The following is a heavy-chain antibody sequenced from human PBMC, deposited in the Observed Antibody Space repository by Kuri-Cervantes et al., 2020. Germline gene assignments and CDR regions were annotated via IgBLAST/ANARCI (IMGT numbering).Heavy chain of an antibody. D-gene: IGHD3-22*01. J-gene: IGHJ3*02. Sequence: GGSLRLSCAASGFTFSTYDMHWVRQATGKGLEWVSAIGIGGDTHYPGSVKGRFTISRENAQSSLYLQMNSLRAGDSAVYYCARAALYYGSSGRHAFDIWGQGTMVTVSS. CDR2: IGIGGDT. V-gene: IGHV3-13*01. CDR1: GFTFSTYD. CDR3: ARAALYYGSSGRHAFDI.